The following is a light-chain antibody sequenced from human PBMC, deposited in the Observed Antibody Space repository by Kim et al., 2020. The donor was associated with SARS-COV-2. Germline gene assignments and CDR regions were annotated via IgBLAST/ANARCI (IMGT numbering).Light chain of an antibody. J-gene: IGKJ2*01. Sequence: ASVGDRVTITCRASQSISSWLAWYQQKPGKAPKLLIYKASSLESGVPSRFSGSGSGTELTLTISSLQPDDFATYYCQQYNSYPMYTFGQGTKLEI. V-gene: IGKV1-5*03. CDR3: QQYNSYPMYT. CDR2: KAS. CDR1: QSISSW.